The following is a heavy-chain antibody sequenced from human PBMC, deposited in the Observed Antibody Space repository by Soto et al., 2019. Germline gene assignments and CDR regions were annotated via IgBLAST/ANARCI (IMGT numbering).Heavy chain of an antibody. J-gene: IGHJ1*01. CDR2: IIPMFGAA. D-gene: IGHD2-21*01. CDR3: ARSQVVLEFGSLQH. CDR1: GGTFSSHA. Sequence: QVQLVQSGAEVKKPGSSVKVSCKASGGTFSSHAINWVRQAPGQGLEWLGGIIPMFGAANYAQTSQGRVTILADESTSTAYMELGSLRSEDTGVYYCARSQVVLEFGSLQHWGQGTGVSVSS. V-gene: IGHV1-69*01.